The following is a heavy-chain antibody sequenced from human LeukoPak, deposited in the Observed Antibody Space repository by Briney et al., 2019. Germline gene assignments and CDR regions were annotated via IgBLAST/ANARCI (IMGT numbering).Heavy chain of an antibody. Sequence: PGGSLRLSCAASGFTFSSYAMSWVRQAPGKGLEWVSAISGSGGSTYYADSVKGRFTISRDNSKNTLYLQMDSLRAEDTAVYYCAKDSRNWGYYSYWGQGTLVTVSS. CDR2: ISGSGGST. V-gene: IGHV3-23*01. D-gene: IGHD7-27*01. J-gene: IGHJ4*02. CDR3: AKDSRNWGYYSY. CDR1: GFTFSSYA.